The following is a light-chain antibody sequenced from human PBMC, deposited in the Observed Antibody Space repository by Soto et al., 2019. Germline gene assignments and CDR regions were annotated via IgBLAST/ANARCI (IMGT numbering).Light chain of an antibody. J-gene: IGLJ3*02. V-gene: IGLV2-14*03. CDR1: NSDVGAYNY. Sequence: QSALTQPASVSGSPGQSITISCAGSNSDVGAYNYVSWYQQHPGKAPKLIIFDVSNRLSGVSDRFSASKSGNTASLTISGLQAEDEADYYCSSFTTSTTLVFGGGTKLTVL. CDR3: SSFTTSTTLV. CDR2: DVS.